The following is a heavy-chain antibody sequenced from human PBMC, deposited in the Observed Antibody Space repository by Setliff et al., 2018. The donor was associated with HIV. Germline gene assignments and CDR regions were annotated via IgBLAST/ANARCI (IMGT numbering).Heavy chain of an antibody. CDR1: SGPISNGGFY. CDR3: VKAVAAPSWFDP. Sequence: LSLTCTVSSGPISNGGFYWSWIRHHPGKGLEWIGYIYYSGSTYYNPSLKSRVSISVDTSKNQFSLKLTSVTAADTAVYYCVKAVAAPSWFDPWGQGTLVTVSS. CDR2: IYYSGST. J-gene: IGHJ5*02. D-gene: IGHD2-15*01. V-gene: IGHV4-31*03.